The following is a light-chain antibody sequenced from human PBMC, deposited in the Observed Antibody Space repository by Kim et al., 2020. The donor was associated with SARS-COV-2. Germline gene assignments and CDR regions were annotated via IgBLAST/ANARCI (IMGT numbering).Light chain of an antibody. J-gene: IGKJ1*01. CDR2: AAS. Sequence: SPGEADPICGTGHQSVCNSLAWYQLKPGLAPRLLNYAASSRATGIPARFSGSGSGTEFTLTISRLQSEDFAVYYCQQYDSCPVTFGQGTKVDIK. CDR1: QSVCNS. CDR3: QQYDSCPVT. V-gene: IGKV3-15*01.